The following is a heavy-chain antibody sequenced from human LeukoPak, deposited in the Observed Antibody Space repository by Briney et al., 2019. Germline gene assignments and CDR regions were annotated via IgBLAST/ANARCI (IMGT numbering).Heavy chain of an antibody. J-gene: IGHJ6*03. V-gene: IGHV3-23*01. CDR1: GFTFSNYG. D-gene: IGHD6-13*01. CDR2: ISGSGGSP. CDR3: AKTYSSSRAHYYYYYYYMDV. Sequence: GTSLRLSCAASGFTFSNYGMNWVRQAPGKGLEWVSAISGSGGSPYYADSVKGRFTISRDSSKNTLYLQMNSLRAEDTAVYYCAKTYSSSRAHYYYYYYYMDVWGKGTTVTISS.